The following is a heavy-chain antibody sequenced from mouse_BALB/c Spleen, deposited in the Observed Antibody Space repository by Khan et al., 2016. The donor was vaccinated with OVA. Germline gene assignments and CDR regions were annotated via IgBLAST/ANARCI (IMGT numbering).Heavy chain of an antibody. CDR3: AREEALYYFDY. V-gene: IGHV1-76*01. J-gene: IGHJ2*01. Sequence: QVQLKQSGAELVRPGTSVKLSCKTSGYIFTSYWIHWVKQRSGQGLEWIARIYPGTDNTYYSEKFKDKATLTADKSSSTAYLQLSSLKSEDSAVFFYAREEALYYFDYWGQGTTLTVSS. CDR2: IYPGTDNT. D-gene: IGHD3-2*02. CDR1: GYIFTSYW.